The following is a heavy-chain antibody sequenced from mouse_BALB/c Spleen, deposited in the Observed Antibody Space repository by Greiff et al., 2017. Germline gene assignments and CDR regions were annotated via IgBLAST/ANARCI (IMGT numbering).Heavy chain of an antibody. D-gene: IGHD2-10*02. Sequence: EVHLVESGGGLVQPGGSLRLSCATSGFTFTDYYMSWVRQPPGKALEWLGFIRNKANGYTTEYSASVKGRFTISRDNSQSILYLQMNTLRAEDSATYYCARDQYGSFAYWGQGTLVTVSA. CDR2: IRNKANGYTT. V-gene: IGHV7-3*02. J-gene: IGHJ3*01. CDR1: GFTFTDYY. CDR3: ARDQYGSFAY.